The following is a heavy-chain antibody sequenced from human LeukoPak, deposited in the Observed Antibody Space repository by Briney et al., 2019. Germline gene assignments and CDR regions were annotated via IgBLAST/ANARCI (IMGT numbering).Heavy chain of an antibody. J-gene: IGHJ6*03. CDR1: GFTFSTYG. CDR3: AKLPQAGGDYYYIDV. CDR2: ISGNGDYT. V-gene: IGHV3-23*01. D-gene: IGHD6-19*01. Sequence: PGGSLRLSCAASGFTFSTYGMSLVRQAPGKGLEWVSAISGNGDYTYYADSVKGRFTISRDNSKTTLFLQMNSLRAEDTALYYCAKLPQAGGDYYYIDVWGKGTTVTVSS.